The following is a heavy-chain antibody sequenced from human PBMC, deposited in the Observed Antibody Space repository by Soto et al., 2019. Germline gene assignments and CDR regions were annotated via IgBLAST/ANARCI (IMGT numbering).Heavy chain of an antibody. Sequence: SVKVSCKASGCTFSSYTISWVRQAPGQGLEWVGRIIPILGIANYAQKFQGRVTITADKSTSTAYMELSSLRSEDTAVYYCASAKHYYYMDVWGKGTTVTVSS. CDR3: ASAKHYYYMDV. J-gene: IGHJ6*03. CDR2: IIPILGIA. CDR1: GCTFSSYT. V-gene: IGHV1-69*02.